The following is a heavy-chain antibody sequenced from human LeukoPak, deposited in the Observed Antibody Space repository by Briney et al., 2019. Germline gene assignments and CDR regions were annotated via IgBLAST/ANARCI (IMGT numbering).Heavy chain of an antibody. D-gene: IGHD3-16*02. J-gene: IGHJ6*03. CDR1: GGSISSGGYY. CDR3: ARVAHERLGELSVDYYYYYMDV. CDR2: IYYSGST. V-gene: IGHV4-31*03. Sequence: SETLSLTCTVSGGSISSGGYYWSWIRQHPGKGLEWIGYIYYSGSTYYNPSLKSRVTTSVDTSKNQFSLKLSSVTAADTAVYYCARVAHERLGELSVDYYYYYMDVWGKGTTVTVSS.